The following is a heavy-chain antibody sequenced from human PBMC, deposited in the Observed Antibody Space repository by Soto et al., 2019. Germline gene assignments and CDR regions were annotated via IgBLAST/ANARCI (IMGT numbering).Heavy chain of an antibody. J-gene: IGHJ4*02. CDR3: ARAGTYGYD. CDR1: GGSFSGYY. D-gene: IGHD5-18*01. V-gene: IGHV4-34*09. CDR2: INHSGST. Sequence: SETLSLTCAVYGGSFSGYYWSWIRQPPGKGLEWIGEINHSGSTSYDPSLKSRVTISLDTSNNRFSPKMSSVTAADTAVYYCARAGTYGYDWGQGTLVTVSS.